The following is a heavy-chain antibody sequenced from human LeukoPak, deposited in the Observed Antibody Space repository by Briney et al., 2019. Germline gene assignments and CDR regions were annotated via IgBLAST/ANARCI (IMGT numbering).Heavy chain of an antibody. CDR2: IWYDGSNK. D-gene: IGHD3-22*01. CDR1: GLTFSSYG. CDR3: ARDALQTKYYYDSSGYYDASGFDY. Sequence: GRSLRLSCAPSGLTFSSYGVHWVRQAPGKGLEWVAAIWYDGSNKYYADSVKGRFTISRDNSKNTLYLQMNSLRAEDTAVYYCARDALQTKYYYDSSGYYDASGFDYWGQGALVTVSS. J-gene: IGHJ4*02. V-gene: IGHV3-33*01.